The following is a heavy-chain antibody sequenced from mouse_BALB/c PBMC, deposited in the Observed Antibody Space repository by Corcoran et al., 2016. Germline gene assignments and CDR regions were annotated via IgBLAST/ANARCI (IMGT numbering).Heavy chain of an antibody. J-gene: IGHJ3*01. CDR2: IIPNNGGS. Sequence: EVQLKQSGPELVKPGASVKITCKASGYTFTGYNMDWVKQSHGKSLEWIGDIIPNNGGSLDNQKFRGKVTLTVDKSSSTAYMELRSLTSADTAVYYCSRRETGTGFAYWGQGTLVTVSA. CDR1: GYTFTGYN. D-gene: IGHD4-1*01. CDR3: SRRETGTGFAY. V-gene: IGHV1-18*01.